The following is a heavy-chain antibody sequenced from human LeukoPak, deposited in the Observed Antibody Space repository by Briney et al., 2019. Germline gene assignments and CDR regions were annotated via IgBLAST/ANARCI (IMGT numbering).Heavy chain of an antibody. CDR3: ARVDLWFGSANFDY. Sequence: GGSLRLSCAASGFTFSNYWMSWVRQAPGKGLEWVANIKQDGSEKYYVDSVKGRFTISRDNAKNSLYLQMNSLRAEDTAVYYCARVDLWFGSANFDYWGQGTLVTVSS. CDR1: GFTFSNYW. CDR2: IKQDGSEK. J-gene: IGHJ4*02. V-gene: IGHV3-7*01. D-gene: IGHD3-10*01.